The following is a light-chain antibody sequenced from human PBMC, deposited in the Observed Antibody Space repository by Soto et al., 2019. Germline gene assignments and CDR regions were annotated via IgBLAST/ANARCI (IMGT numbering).Light chain of an antibody. V-gene: IGKV1-5*03. CDR2: KAS. CDR1: ESISTW. CDR3: QQYNLYPYT. Sequence: DVHMTQSPSTLSASVGDRVTITCRASESISTWLAWYQQKPGKAPKILIYKASSLESGVPSRFSGSGSGTEFTLTISSLQPDDFGSYFCQQYNLYPYTFGQGTKLEIK. J-gene: IGKJ2*01.